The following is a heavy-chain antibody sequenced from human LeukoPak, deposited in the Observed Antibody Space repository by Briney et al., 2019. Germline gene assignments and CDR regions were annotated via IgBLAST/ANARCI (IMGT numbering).Heavy chain of an antibody. D-gene: IGHD4-11*01. CDR2: MNPNSGNT. CDR1: GYTFTSYD. V-gene: IGHV1-8*01. CDR3: ARDRVLHHGWFDP. Sequence: ASVKVSCKASGYTFTSYDINWVRQATGQGLEWMGWMNPNSGNTGYAQKFQGRVTMTRNTSISTAYMELSSLRSDDTAVYYCARDRVLHHGWFDPWGQGTLVTVSS. J-gene: IGHJ5*02.